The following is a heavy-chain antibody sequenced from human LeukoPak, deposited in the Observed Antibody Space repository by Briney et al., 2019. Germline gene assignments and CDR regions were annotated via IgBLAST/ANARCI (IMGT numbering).Heavy chain of an antibody. D-gene: IGHD1-1*01. J-gene: IGHJ4*02. CDR2: VSSSSSYI. CDR1: GFTFSSYG. CDR3: ARDQRATASTGSYFDY. Sequence: KTGGSLRLSCAASGFTFSSYGMNWVRQAPGKGLEWVSSVSSSSSYIYYADSVKGRFTISRDNAKNSLSLQMNSLRAEDTAVYYCARDQRATASTGSYFDYWGQGTLVTASS. V-gene: IGHV3-21*01.